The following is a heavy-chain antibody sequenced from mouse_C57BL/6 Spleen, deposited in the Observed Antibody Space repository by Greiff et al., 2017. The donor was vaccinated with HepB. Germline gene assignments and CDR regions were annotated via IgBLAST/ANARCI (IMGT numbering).Heavy chain of an antibody. V-gene: IGHV1-61*01. CDR3: ASMVTTPYYFDY. J-gene: IGHJ2*01. CDR1: GYTFTSYW. CDR2: IYPSDSET. D-gene: IGHD2-2*01. Sequence: VQLQQPGAELVRPGSSVKLSCKASGYTFTSYWMDWVKQRPGQGLEWIGNIYPSDSETHYNQKFKDKATLTVDKSSSTAYMQLSSLTSEDSAVYYCASMVTTPYYFDYWGQGTTLTVSS.